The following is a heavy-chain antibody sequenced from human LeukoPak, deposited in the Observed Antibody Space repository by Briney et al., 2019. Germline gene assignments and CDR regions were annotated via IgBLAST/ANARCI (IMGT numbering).Heavy chain of an antibody. J-gene: IGHJ4*02. Sequence: GGSLRLSCAASGFTFSSYAMSWFRQAPGKGLEWIGRIKSKSDGGTTDYAAPVKGRFTISRDDSKNTLYLQMNNLKTEDTAVYYCATDKGVSDYWGQGTLVTVSS. CDR2: IKSKSDGGTT. CDR1: GFTFSSYA. V-gene: IGHV3-15*01. CDR3: ATDKGVSDY.